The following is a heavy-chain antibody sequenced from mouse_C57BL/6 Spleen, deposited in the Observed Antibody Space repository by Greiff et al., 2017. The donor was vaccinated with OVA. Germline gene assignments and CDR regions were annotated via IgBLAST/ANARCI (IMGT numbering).Heavy chain of an antibody. CDR2: IDPSDSYT. CDR3: ARNRLWPWFAY. Sequence: QVQLQQPGAELVKPGASVKLSCKASGYTFTSYWMQWVKQRPGQGLEWIGEIDPSDSYTNYNQKFKGKATLTVDTSSSTAYMQLSSLTSEDSAVYYCARNRLWPWFAYWGQGTLVTVSA. J-gene: IGHJ3*01. CDR1: GYTFTSYW. V-gene: IGHV1-50*01. D-gene: IGHD3-3*01.